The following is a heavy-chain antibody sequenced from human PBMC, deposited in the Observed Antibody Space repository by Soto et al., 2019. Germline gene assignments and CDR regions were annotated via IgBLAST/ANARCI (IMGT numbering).Heavy chain of an antibody. Sequence: ASVXVSFQCCVYRFSSYGISLCRQAPGQGLEWMGWISAYNVNTNYAQKLQGRVTMTTDTSTSTAYMELRSLRSADTAVYYCARKPHTIFGVVINYGMDVWGQGTTVTVSS. CDR1: VYRFSSYG. V-gene: IGHV1-18*04. CDR2: ISAYNVNT. J-gene: IGHJ6*02. CDR3: ARKPHTIFGVVINYGMDV. D-gene: IGHD3-3*01.